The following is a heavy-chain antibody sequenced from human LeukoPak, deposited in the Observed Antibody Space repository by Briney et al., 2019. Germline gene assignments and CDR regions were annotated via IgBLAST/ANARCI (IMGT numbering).Heavy chain of an antibody. J-gene: IGHJ4*02. Sequence: PGGSLRLSCIASGFTFGDYGMSWFRQAPEKGLEWISFTRSKAYGGTTEYAASVKGRFTISRDDSKSIAYLQMNSLKTEDTAVYYCTRDLWGAYWGQGTLVTVSS. CDR3: TRDLWGAY. V-gene: IGHV3-49*03. D-gene: IGHD3-16*01. CDR1: GFTFGDYG. CDR2: TRSKAYGGTT.